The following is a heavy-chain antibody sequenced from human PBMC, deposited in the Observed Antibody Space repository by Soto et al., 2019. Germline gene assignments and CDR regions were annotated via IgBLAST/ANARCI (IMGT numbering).Heavy chain of an antibody. J-gene: IGHJ4*02. V-gene: IGHV4-39*01. CDR2: IYYSGST. CDR1: GDSMSSSDYY. CDR3: ARRTVNIRTFYSGLKTHCFDY. Sequence: QLQLHESGPGLVKPSETLSLTCAVSGDSMSSSDYYWGWIRQPPGKGLEWIGSIYYSGSTYYTPSLQSRVAISVDTSKNQLSLKLKSVTAADTAIYYCARRTVNIRTFYSGLKTHCFDYWGQGAPVTVSS. D-gene: IGHD6-19*01.